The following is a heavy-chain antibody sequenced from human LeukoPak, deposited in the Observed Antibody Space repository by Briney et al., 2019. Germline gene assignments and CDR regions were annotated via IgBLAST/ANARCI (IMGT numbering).Heavy chain of an antibody. Sequence: SSETLSLTCTVSGGSISSGDYYWSWIRQPPGKGLEWIGYIYYSGSTYYNPSLKSRVTISVDTSKNQFSLKLSSVTAADTAVYYCARQKGIRGYCSSTSCWYYFDYWGQGTLVTVSS. CDR3: ARQKGIRGYCSSTSCWYYFDY. D-gene: IGHD2-2*01. J-gene: IGHJ4*02. CDR1: GGSISSGDYY. V-gene: IGHV4-30-4*01. CDR2: IYYSGST.